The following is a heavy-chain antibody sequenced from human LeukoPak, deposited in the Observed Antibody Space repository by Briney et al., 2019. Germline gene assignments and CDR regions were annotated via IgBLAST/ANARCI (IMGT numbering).Heavy chain of an antibody. V-gene: IGHV4-59*12. Sequence: SETLSLTCTVSGGSISSYYWSWIRQPPGKGLEWIGYIYYSGTTNYNPSLKSRVTISVDTSKNQFSLKLSSVTAADTAVYYCAGSYRSASISNGMDVWGQGTTVTVSS. D-gene: IGHD6-6*01. CDR1: GGSISSYY. CDR2: IYYSGTT. CDR3: AGSYRSASISNGMDV. J-gene: IGHJ6*02.